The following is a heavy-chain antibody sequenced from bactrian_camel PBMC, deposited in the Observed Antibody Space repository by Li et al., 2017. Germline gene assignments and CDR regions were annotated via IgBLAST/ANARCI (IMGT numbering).Heavy chain of an antibody. J-gene: IGHJ6*01. CDR1: GHPPSPIC. CDR3: AADPPVSDYVLCPSVFGY. CDR2: ISSYATT. V-gene: IGHV3S53*01. D-gene: IGHD4*01. Sequence: HVQLVESGGGSVQSGGSLRLSCAASGHPPSPICMGWFRQAPGKEREGVAFISSYATTRYADSVKDRFIISQDNAKKIVYLQMNNLKPEDTAVYYCAADPPVSDYVLCPSVFGYWGQGTQVTVS.